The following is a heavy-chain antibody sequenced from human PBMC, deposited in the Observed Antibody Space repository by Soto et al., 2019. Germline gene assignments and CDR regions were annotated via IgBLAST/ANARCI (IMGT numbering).Heavy chain of an antibody. Sequence: PGGSLRLSCAASGFTFSDYYMSWVRQAPGKGLEYVSAISSNGGSTYYADSVKGRFTISRDNSKNTLYLQMSSLRAEDTAVYYCVKDDEEAVAGTGGEYYYYGMDVWGQGTTVTVSS. D-gene: IGHD6-19*01. J-gene: IGHJ6*02. CDR3: VKDDEEAVAGTGGEYYYYGMDV. CDR1: GFTFSDYY. V-gene: IGHV3-64D*06. CDR2: ISSNGGST.